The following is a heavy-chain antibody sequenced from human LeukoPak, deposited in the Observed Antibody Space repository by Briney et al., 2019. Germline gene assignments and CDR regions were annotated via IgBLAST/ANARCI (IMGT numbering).Heavy chain of an antibody. V-gene: IGHV1-46*01. J-gene: IGHJ5*02. CDR1: GYTFSRYY. CDR3: ARGDYYDSSGVIDP. D-gene: IGHD3-22*01. Sequence: ASVKVSCKTSGYTFSRYYIHWVRQAPGQGLEWMGIINTSGATTRYGQKLQGRVTMTTDTSTSTAYMELRSLRSDDTAVYYCARGDYYDSSGVIDPWGQGTLVTVSS. CDR2: INTSGATT.